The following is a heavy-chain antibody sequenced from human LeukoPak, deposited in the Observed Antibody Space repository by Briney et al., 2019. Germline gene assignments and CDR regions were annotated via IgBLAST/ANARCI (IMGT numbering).Heavy chain of an antibody. D-gene: IGHD5-12*01. V-gene: IGHV1-69*13. Sequence: SVKVSCKASGYTFINYGINWVRQAPGQGLEWMGGIIPIFGTANYAQKFQGRATITADESTSTAYMELRSLRSDDTAVYYCAIKLASRRSFDYWGQGTLVTVSS. CDR1: GYTFINYG. CDR2: IIPIFGTA. J-gene: IGHJ4*02. CDR3: AIKLASRRSFDY.